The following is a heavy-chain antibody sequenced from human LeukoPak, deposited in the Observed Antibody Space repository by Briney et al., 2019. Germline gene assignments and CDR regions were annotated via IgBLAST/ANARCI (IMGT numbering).Heavy chain of an antibody. J-gene: IGHJ4*02. Sequence: GGSLRLSCAASGFTVSSKYMSWVRQAPGKGLEWVSSISSSSSYIYYADSVKGRFTISRDNAKNSLYLQMNSLRAEDTAVYYCAREWCSSTSCYKDYWGQGTLVTVSS. CDR2: ISSSSSYI. D-gene: IGHD2-2*02. CDR1: GFTVSSKY. V-gene: IGHV3-21*01. CDR3: AREWCSSTSCYKDY.